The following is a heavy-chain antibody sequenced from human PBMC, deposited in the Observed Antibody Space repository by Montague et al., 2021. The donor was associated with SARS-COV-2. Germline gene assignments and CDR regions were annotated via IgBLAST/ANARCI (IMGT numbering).Heavy chain of an antibody. J-gene: IGHJ4*02. CDR2: IYHSGST. CDR1: GGSISSSNW. CDR3: ARMALASSSSDFDY. Sequence: SETLSLTCAVSGGSISSSNWWSWVRQPPGKGLEWIGEIYHSGSTXYNPSLKSRVTISVDKSKNQFSLKLSSVTAAGTAVYYCARMALASSSSDFDYWGQGTLVTVSS. V-gene: IGHV4-4*02. D-gene: IGHD6-6*01.